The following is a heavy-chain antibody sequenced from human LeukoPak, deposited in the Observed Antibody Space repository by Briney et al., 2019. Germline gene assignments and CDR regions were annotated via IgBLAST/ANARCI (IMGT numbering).Heavy chain of an antibody. CDR3: ASAITIFGVVPNRFDP. Sequence: SETLSLTCTVSGGSISSGGYYWSWIRQHPGKGLEWIGYIYYSGSTYYNPSLKSRVTISVDTSKNQFSLKLSSVTAADTAVYYCASAITIFGVVPNRFDPWGQGTLVTVSS. V-gene: IGHV4-31*03. J-gene: IGHJ5*02. CDR2: IYYSGST. CDR1: GGSISSGGYY. D-gene: IGHD3-3*01.